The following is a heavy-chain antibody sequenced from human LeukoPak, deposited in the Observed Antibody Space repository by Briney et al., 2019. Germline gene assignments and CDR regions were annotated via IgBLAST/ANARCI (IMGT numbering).Heavy chain of an antibody. D-gene: IGHD5-12*01. V-gene: IGHV3-9*01. J-gene: IGHJ4*02. CDR1: GFTFDDYA. CDR2: INWNSDSI. CDR3: AINGGGDSGYGNFDY. Sequence: GGSLRLSCAASGFTFDDYAMHWVRQVPGKGLEWVSGINWNSDSIGYADSVKGRFTTSRDNAKNSLYLQTNSLRAEDTAFYYCAINGGGDSGYGNFDYWGQGTLVTVSS.